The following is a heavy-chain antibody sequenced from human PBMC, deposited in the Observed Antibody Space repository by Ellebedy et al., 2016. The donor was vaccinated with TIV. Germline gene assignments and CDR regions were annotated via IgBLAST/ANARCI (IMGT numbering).Heavy chain of an antibody. Sequence: AASVKVSCKASGYTFTGYYIHWVRQAPGQGLAWMAWINPNNGDTAFTQSLQGRVTMTTDTSISTAYMELSSLTSDDTAVYYCGRDLTNPLKGDYWGQGTLVTVSS. V-gene: IGHV1-2*02. D-gene: IGHD1-14*01. CDR2: INPNNGDT. CDR1: GYTFTGYY. J-gene: IGHJ4*02. CDR3: GRDLTNPLKGDY.